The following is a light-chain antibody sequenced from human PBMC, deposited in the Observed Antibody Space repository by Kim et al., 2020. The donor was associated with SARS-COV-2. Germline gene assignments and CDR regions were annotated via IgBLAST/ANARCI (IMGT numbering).Light chain of an antibody. CDR2: DAS. CDR3: QQYNSYWT. J-gene: IGKJ1*01. CDR1: QSISSW. V-gene: IGKV1-5*01. Sequence: SASVGDRVTITCRASQSISSWLAWYQQKPGKAPKLLIYDASSLESGVPSRFSGSGSGTEFTLTISSLQPDDFATYYCQQYNSYWTFGQGTKGDIK.